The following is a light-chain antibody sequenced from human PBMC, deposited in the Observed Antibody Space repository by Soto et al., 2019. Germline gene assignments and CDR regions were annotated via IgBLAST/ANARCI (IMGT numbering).Light chain of an antibody. CDR3: SSYTIYTTYV. V-gene: IGLV2-14*03. Sequence: SALTQPASVSGSPGQSITISCTGTSTDVGAHDFVSWYQHHPGKAPKLMIYGVSDRPSGVSDRFSGSKSANTASLTISGLQPEDEADYYCSSYTIYTTYVFGTGTKVTVL. CDR1: STDVGAHDF. CDR2: GVS. J-gene: IGLJ1*01.